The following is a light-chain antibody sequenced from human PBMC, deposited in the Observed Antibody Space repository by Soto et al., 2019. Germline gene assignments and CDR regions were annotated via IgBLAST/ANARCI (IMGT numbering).Light chain of an antibody. V-gene: IGLV2-14*01. Sequence: QSALTHPASGSXAPRQSSRISCSGTGSDVGAYNYVSWYQQHPAKAPKLMIYDFSNRPSGVSDRFSGSKSGNTASLTISGFQAEDEADYYCYSYTSSSTYVFGSGTKVTVL. CDR2: DFS. CDR3: YSYTSSSTYV. J-gene: IGLJ1*01. CDR1: GSDVGAYNY.